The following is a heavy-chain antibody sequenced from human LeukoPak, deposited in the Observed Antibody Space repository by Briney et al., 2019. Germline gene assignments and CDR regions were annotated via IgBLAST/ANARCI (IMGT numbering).Heavy chain of an antibody. CDR1: GFTFSTYG. CDR3: AKPAKTDYADY. Sequence: HPGGTLRLSCAASGFTFSTYGMNWVRQAPGKGLEWVSSISGSGVSTYYADSVKGRFTISRDNSKNTLFLQMNSLRAEDTAVYYCAKPAKTDYADYWGQGTLVTVSS. D-gene: IGHD1-14*01. J-gene: IGHJ4*02. CDR2: ISGSGVST. V-gene: IGHV3-23*01.